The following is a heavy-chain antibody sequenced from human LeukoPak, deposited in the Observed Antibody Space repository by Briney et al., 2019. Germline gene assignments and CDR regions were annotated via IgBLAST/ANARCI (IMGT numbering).Heavy chain of an antibody. CDR2: IIPIFGTA. J-gene: IGHJ5*02. CDR3: AKDFWVYGDYDVNWFDP. D-gene: IGHD4-17*01. CDR1: GGSFSSYA. Sequence: ASVKVSCKASGGSFSSYAISWVRQAPGQGLEWMGRIIPIFGTANYAQKFQGRVTMTTDESTSTAYMELSSLRSEDTAVYYCAKDFWVYGDYDVNWFDPWGQGTLVTVSS. V-gene: IGHV1-69*05.